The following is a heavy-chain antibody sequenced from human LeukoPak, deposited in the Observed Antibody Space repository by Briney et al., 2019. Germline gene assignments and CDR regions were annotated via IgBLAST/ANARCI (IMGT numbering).Heavy chain of an antibody. J-gene: IGHJ3*02. CDR2: TWYDGSYK. CDR1: GFTFSTYG. Sequence: GGSLRLSCAASGFTFSTYGMHWVRQAPGKRLEWVAVTWYDGSYKYYGDSVKGRFTISRDNSKNTLYLQMASLRVEDTAVYYCARQFDGSHPNAFDIRGQGTMVTVSS. V-gene: IGHV3-33*01. CDR3: ARQFDGSHPNAFDI. D-gene: IGHD1-26*01.